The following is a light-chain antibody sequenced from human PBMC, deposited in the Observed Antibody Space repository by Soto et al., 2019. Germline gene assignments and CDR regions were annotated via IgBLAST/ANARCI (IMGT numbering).Light chain of an antibody. J-gene: IGKJ5*01. CDR3: QQYNNWPPIT. Sequence: EIVLTQSPGTLSLSPGERATLSCRASQSVSSSSLAWYQQKPGQAPRLLIYGASSRATGIPDRFSGSGSGTEFTLTISSLESEDSAVYYCQQYNNWPPITFGQGTRLEIK. V-gene: IGKV3-20*01. CDR1: QSVSSSS. CDR2: GAS.